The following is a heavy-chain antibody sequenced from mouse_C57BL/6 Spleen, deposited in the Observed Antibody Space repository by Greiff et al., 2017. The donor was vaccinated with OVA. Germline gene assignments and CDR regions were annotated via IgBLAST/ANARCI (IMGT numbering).Heavy chain of an antibody. V-gene: IGHV1-54*01. Sequence: VQLQQSGAELVRPGTSVKVSCKASGYAFTNYLLEWVKQRPGQGLEWIGVINPGSGGTNYNEKFKGKATLTADKSSSTAYMQLSSLTSEDSAVDFCARMGYSNFYAMDYWGQGTSVTVSS. D-gene: IGHD2-5*01. J-gene: IGHJ4*01. CDR1: GYAFTNYL. CDR2: INPGSGGT. CDR3: ARMGYSNFYAMDY.